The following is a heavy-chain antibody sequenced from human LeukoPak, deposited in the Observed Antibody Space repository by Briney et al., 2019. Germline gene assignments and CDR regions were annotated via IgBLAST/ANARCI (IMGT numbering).Heavy chain of an antibody. D-gene: IGHD5-18*01. CDR3: AKNSYGYPHYFDY. V-gene: IGHV3-21*01. J-gene: IGHJ4*02. Sequence: GGSLRLSCAASGFTFSSYSMNWVRQAPGKGLEWVSSISSSSSYIYYADSVKGRFTISRDNAKNSLYLQMNSLRAEDTAVYYCAKNSYGYPHYFDYWGQGTLVTVSS. CDR2: ISSSSSYI. CDR1: GFTFSSYS.